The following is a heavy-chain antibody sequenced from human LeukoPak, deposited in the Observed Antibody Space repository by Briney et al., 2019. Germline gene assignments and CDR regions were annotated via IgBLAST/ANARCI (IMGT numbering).Heavy chain of an antibody. CDR3: ARDRIYGSGSDHFDY. D-gene: IGHD3-10*01. CDR1: GGSISSGNYY. J-gene: IGHJ4*02. V-gene: IGHV4-61*02. CDR2: IHISGNT. Sequence: PSETLSLTCTVSGGSISSGNYYWSWIRQPAGKELEWIGRIHISGNTNYNPALKSRVTISVDTSKNQFSLKLSSVTAADTAVYYCARDRIYGSGSDHFDYWGQGTLVTVSS.